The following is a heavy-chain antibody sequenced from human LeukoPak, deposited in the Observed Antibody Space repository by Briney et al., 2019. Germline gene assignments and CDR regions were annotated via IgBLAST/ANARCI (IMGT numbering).Heavy chain of an antibody. D-gene: IGHD1-1*01. V-gene: IGHV5-10-1*01. Sequence: GEPLRISCKGSGYSFTSYWINWVRQMPGKGLEWMGRIDPSDSYTNYSPSFQGHVSISADKSISTAYLQWSSLKASDTAMYYCARGTISNWFDPWGQGTLVTVSS. CDR1: GYSFTSYW. J-gene: IGHJ5*02. CDR2: IDPSDSYT. CDR3: ARGTISNWFDP.